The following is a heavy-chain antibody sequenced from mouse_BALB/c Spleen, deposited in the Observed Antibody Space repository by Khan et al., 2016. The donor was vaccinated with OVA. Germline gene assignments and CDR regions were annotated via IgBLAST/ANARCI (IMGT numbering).Heavy chain of an antibody. V-gene: IGHV1-7*01. CDR2: INPTSGYT. CDR3: TRDRIDY. Sequence: QVQLQQSGAELVKPGASVKMSCKASGYTFTTYWMHWVKQRPGQGLEWFGYINPTSGYTDYNEKFKDRATLSADKSSTTAYMQLSSLTSEDSAVYYCTRDRIDYWGQGTTLTVSS. J-gene: IGHJ2*01. CDR1: GYTFTTYW.